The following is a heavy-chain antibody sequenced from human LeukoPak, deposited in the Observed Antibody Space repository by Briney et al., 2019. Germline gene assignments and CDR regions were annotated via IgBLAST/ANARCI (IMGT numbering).Heavy chain of an antibody. V-gene: IGHV3-7*01. CDR2: INQDGSEK. D-gene: IGHD6-19*01. J-gene: IGHJ3*02. Sequence: GGSLRLSCAASGFTFSSYWMSWVRQAPGKGLEWVANINQDGSEKYYVDSVKGRFTISRDNAKNSLYLQMTSLRAEDTAVYYCARPGGSGWYDAFDIWGQGTMVTVSS. CDR3: ARPGGSGWYDAFDI. CDR1: GFTFSSYW.